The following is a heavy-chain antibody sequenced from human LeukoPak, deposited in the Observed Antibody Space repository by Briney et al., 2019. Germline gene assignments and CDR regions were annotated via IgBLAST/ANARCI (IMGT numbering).Heavy chain of an antibody. J-gene: IGHJ6*02. CDR3: AREHDSKVPYYCGMDV. D-gene: IGHD3-22*01. CDR1: GGTFSSYA. Sequence: ASVKVSCKASGGTFSSYAISWVRQAPGQGLEWMGGIIPIFGTANYAQKFHERVTITRDMSTSTDMELSSLRSEDTAVYYCAREHDSKVPYYCGMDVWGQGTTVTVSS. CDR2: IIPIFGTA. V-gene: IGHV1-69*05.